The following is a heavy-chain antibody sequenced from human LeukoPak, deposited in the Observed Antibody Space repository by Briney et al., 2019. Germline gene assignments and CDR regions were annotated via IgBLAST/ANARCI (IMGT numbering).Heavy chain of an antibody. Sequence: HPGGSVRLSCAASGLSVSSTYMTGVRQAPGKGLEWGSGIYSGGGTNYTDSPTGRFSISRDNSKNTLYLHMNRLRTQQTAASYCVGEDKYWGQGTLVTVSS. V-gene: IGHV3-53*01. CDR1: GLSVSSTY. D-gene: IGHD2-15*01. J-gene: IGHJ4*02. CDR2: IYSGGGT. CDR3: VGEDKY.